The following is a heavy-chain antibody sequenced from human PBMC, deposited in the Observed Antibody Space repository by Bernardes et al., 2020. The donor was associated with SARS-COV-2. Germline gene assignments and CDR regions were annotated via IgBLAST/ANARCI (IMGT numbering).Heavy chain of an antibody. CDR2: IYYSGST. V-gene: IGHV4-31*03. Sequence: SETLSLTCTVSGGSISSGGYYWSWIRQHPGKGLEWIGYIYYSGSTYYNPSLKSRVTISVDTSKNQFSLKLSSVTAADTAVYYCAREATFAVHDYGDYGRTYYYYYGMDVWGQGTTVTVSS. D-gene: IGHD4-17*01. J-gene: IGHJ6*02. CDR3: AREATFAVHDYGDYGRTYYYYYGMDV. CDR1: GGSISSGGYY.